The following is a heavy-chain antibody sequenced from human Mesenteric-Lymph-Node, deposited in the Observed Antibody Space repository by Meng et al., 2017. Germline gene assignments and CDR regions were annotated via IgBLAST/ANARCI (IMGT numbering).Heavy chain of an antibody. Sequence: SVKVSCKASGGTFSSYTISWVRQAPGQGLEWMGRIIPILGIANYAQKFQGRVTITADESTSTAYMELSSLRSEDTAVYYCASQQLANYWYFDLWGRGTLVTVSS. CDR1: GGTFSSYT. CDR2: IIPILGIA. V-gene: IGHV1-69*02. D-gene: IGHD6-13*01. J-gene: IGHJ2*01. CDR3: ASQQLANYWYFDL.